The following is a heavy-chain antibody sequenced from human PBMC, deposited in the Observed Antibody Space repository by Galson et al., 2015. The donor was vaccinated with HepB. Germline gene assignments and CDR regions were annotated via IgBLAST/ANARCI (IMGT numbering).Heavy chain of an antibody. Sequence: SETLSLTCTVSGGSVSTVSYYWSWIRQPPGKGLEWIGYMSYSGSTNYNPPLKSRVTISVDTSKNQFSLKLSSVTAADTAVYYCASWWRSRTSCYIDYWGQGTLVTVSS. CDR2: MSYSGST. D-gene: IGHD2-2*02. J-gene: IGHJ4*02. CDR3: ASWWRSRTSCYIDY. CDR1: GGSVSTVSYY. V-gene: IGHV4-61*01.